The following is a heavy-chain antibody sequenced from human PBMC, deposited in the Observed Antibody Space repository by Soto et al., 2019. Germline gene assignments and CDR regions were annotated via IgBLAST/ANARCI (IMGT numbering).Heavy chain of an antibody. CDR3: ARGPIYGMDV. CDR1: GASFGGYY. J-gene: IGHJ6*01. CDR2: INHSGST. V-gene: IGHV4-34*01. D-gene: IGHD5-12*01. Sequence: ERLGLSGAVYGASFGGYYWNWIRQPPGKGLEWIGEINHSGSTNYNPSLKSLVTISLDTSKNQFSLNLSSVTAADTAVYYCARGPIYGMDVWGQGTKVNIFS.